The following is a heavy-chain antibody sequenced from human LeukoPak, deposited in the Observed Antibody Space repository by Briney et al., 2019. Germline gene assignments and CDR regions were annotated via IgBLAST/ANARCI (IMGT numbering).Heavy chain of an antibody. Sequence: SQTLSLTCAISGDSVSSNSAAWNWIRQSPSRGLEWLGRTYYRSRWYNDYAPSVKSRITINPDTSKNQFSLKLTSVTAADTAVYYCARTTEGGYTYGYFYYYYMDVWGKGTTVTISS. CDR2: TYYRSRWYN. J-gene: IGHJ6*03. D-gene: IGHD5-18*01. CDR1: GDSVSSNSAA. CDR3: ARTTEGGYTYGYFYYYYMDV. V-gene: IGHV6-1*01.